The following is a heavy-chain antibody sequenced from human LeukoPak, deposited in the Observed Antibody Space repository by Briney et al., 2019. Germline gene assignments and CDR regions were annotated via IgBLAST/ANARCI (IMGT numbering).Heavy chain of an antibody. J-gene: IGHJ5*02. V-gene: IGHV3-15*07. D-gene: IGHD2-2*01. CDR2: IKSKTDGGTT. CDR3: ARVVVVPAADSIWFDP. Sequence: GGSLRLSCAASGFTFNNAWMNWVRQAPGKGLEWVGRIKSKTDGGTTGFAAPVKGRFTISRDDSKNTLYLQMNSLKTEDTAVYYCARVVVVPAADSIWFDPWGQGTLVTVSS. CDR1: GFTFNNAW.